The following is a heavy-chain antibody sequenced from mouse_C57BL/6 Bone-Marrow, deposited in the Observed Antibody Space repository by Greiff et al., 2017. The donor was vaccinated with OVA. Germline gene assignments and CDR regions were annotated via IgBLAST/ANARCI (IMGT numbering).Heavy chain of an antibody. CDR1: GYAFTNYL. CDR2: INPGSGGT. Sequence: SGAELVRPGTSVKVSCKASGYAFTNYLIEWVKQRPGQGLEWIGVINPGSGGTNYNEKFKGKATLTADKSSSTAYMQLSSLTSEDSAVYFCARFITTVGLDYWGQGTTLTVSS. J-gene: IGHJ2*01. V-gene: IGHV1-54*01. D-gene: IGHD1-1*01. CDR3: ARFITTVGLDY.